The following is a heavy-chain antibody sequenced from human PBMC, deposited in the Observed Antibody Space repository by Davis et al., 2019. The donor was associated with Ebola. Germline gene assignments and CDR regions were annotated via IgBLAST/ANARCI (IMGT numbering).Heavy chain of an antibody. CDR1: GGSISSYY. V-gene: IGHV4-4*02. CDR2: IYHSGST. D-gene: IGHD6-6*01. J-gene: IGHJ4*02. CDR3: ARGEGQLVPLDY. Sequence: MPGGSLRLSCTVSGGSISSYYWSWVRQPPGKGLEWIGEIYHSGSTNYNPSLKSRVTISVDKPKNQFSLKLSSVTAADTAVYYCARGEGQLVPLDYWGQGTLVTVSS.